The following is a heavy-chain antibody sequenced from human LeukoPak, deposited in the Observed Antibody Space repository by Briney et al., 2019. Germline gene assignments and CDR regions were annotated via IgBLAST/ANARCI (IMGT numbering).Heavy chain of an antibody. CDR2: INPNSGGT. D-gene: IGHD2-8*01. J-gene: IGHJ6*03. CDR1: GYTFTSYD. Sequence: GASVKVSCKASGYTFTSYDINWVRQAPGQGLEWMGWINPNSGGTNYPQRFQGRVTMTRDTSISTAYMEMSSLTSDDTAVYYCARSARHCNNGVCFTDYYIDLWGKGTTVIVSS. CDR3: ARSARHCNNGVCFTDYYIDL. V-gene: IGHV1-2*02.